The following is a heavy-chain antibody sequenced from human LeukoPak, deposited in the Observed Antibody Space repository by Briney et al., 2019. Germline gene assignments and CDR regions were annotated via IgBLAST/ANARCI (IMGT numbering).Heavy chain of an antibody. CDR3: ARDLAVAGIYNWFDP. CDR1: GGSISSYY. J-gene: IGHJ5*02. CDR2: IYTSGST. D-gene: IGHD6-19*01. Sequence: SETLSLTCTVSGGSISSYYWSWIRQPAGKGLEWIGRIYTSGSTNYNPSLKSRVTMSVDTSKNQFSLKLSSVTAADTAVHYCARDLAVAGIYNWFDPWGQGTLVTVSS. V-gene: IGHV4-4*07.